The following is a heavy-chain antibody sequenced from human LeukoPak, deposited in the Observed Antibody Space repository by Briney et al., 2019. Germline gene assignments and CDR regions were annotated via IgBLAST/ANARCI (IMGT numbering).Heavy chain of an antibody. J-gene: IGHJ3*02. D-gene: IGHD6-25*01. CDR3: AREGYSSGRAGVFDI. CDR1: GFTFSSSV. V-gene: IGHV3-30*04. CDR2: VSHDEKHDK. Sequence: GGSLRLSCAASGFTFSSSVMHWVRQAPGKGLEWVALVSHDEKHDKQYPDSVKGRFTISRDNSKNTVYLQINTLSTEDSAMYYCAREGYSSGRAGVFDIWGQGTLVTVSS.